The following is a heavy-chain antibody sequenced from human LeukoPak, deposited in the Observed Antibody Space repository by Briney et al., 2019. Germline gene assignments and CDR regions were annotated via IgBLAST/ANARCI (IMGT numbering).Heavy chain of an antibody. V-gene: IGHV3-30-3*01. Sequence: GGFLRLSCAASGFTFSSYAMHWVRQAPGKGLEWVAVISYDGSNKYYADSVKGRFTISRDNSKNTLYLQMNSLRAEDTAVYYCARDRDKYCSTSCYTVDYWGQGTLVTVSS. J-gene: IGHJ4*02. D-gene: IGHD2-2*02. CDR3: ARDRDKYCSTSCYTVDY. CDR1: GFTFSSYA. CDR2: ISYDGSNK.